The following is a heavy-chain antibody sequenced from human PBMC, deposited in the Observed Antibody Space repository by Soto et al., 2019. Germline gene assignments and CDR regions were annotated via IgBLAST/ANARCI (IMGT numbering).Heavy chain of an antibody. Sequence: SETLSLTCNVSGVSVTTGGWYWHWIRPPPGGGLEWIGHVYYTGATDYNPSVRSRVTISVDTSKNQFSLKLRSVTAADTAIYYCARSYSDWLNPFDYWGQGTLVTVSS. D-gene: IGHD3-9*01. CDR1: GVSVTTGGWY. J-gene: IGHJ4*02. CDR3: ARSYSDWLNPFDY. V-gene: IGHV4-61*08. CDR2: VYYTGAT.